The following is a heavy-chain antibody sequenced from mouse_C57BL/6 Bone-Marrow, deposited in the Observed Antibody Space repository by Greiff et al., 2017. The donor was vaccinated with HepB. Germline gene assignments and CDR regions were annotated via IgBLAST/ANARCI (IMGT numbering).Heavy chain of an antibody. CDR1: GFSLTSYG. V-gene: IGHV2-2*01. J-gene: IGHJ3*01. D-gene: IGHD2-5*01. CDR2: IWSGGST. Sequence: VMLVESGPGLVQPSQSLSITCTVSGFSLTSYGVHWVRQSPGKGLEWLGVIWSGGSTDYNAAFISRLSISKDNSKSQVFFKMNSLQADDTAIYYCATIVTTWFAYWGQGTLVTVSA. CDR3: ATIVTTWFAY.